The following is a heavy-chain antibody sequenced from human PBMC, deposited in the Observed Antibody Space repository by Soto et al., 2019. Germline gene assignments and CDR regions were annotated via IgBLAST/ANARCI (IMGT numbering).Heavy chain of an antibody. J-gene: IGHJ4*02. CDR1: GGTFSSYA. V-gene: IGHV1-69*06. CDR3: ARDVAYCGGDCYYY. D-gene: IGHD2-21*02. Sequence: SVKVSCKASGGTFSSYAISWVRQAPGQGLEWMXGXIXXXGXAXXXQXXXXRVTITADKSTSTAYMELRSLRSEDTAVYYCARDVAYCGGDCYYYWGQGTLVTVSS. CDR2: XIXXXGXA.